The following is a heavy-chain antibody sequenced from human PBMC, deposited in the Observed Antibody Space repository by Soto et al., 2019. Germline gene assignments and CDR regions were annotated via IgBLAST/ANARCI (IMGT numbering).Heavy chain of an antibody. Sequence: QVQLVQSGAEVKKPGSSVKVSCKASGGTFSSYTISWVRQAPGQGLEWMGRIIPILGIANYAQKFQGRVTITAEKSTSTAYMELSSLRSEDTAVYYCARDRGVGYSYGYIDYWGQGTLVTVSS. V-gene: IGHV1-69*08. D-gene: IGHD5-18*01. J-gene: IGHJ4*02. CDR3: ARDRGVGYSYGYIDY. CDR2: IIPILGIA. CDR1: GGTFSSYT.